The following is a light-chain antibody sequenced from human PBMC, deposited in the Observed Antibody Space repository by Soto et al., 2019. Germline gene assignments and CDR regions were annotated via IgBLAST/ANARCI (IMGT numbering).Light chain of an antibody. Sequence: DIEMTQSPSPLSASVGDRVIITCRASQTIDNFLNWYQQKPGKAPKLLIYSASSLQSDVPSRFRGSGSGTDFTLTVSSLQPEDFATYYCQQSYNPPYTFGRWTKLEI. CDR2: SAS. J-gene: IGKJ2*01. V-gene: IGKV1-39*01. CDR1: QTIDNF. CDR3: QQSYNPPYT.